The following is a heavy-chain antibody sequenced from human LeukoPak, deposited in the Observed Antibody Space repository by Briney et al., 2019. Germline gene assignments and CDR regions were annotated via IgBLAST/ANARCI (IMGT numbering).Heavy chain of an antibody. J-gene: IGHJ4*02. D-gene: IGHD3-9*01. CDR3: AKDNSNYDILTGPLDY. Sequence: GGTLRLSCEASGFTFSIYGLIWVRQAPGKGLEWVSGISGSGRSTYIAESVKGRFTISRDNSKNTLYLQMNSLRAEDTAVYYCAKDNSNYDILTGPLDYWGQGTLVTVSS. CDR2: ISGSGRST. CDR1: GFTFSIYG. V-gene: IGHV3-23*01.